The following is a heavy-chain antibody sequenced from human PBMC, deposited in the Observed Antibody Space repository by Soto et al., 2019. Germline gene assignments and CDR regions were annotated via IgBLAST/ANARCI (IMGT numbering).Heavy chain of an antibody. Sequence: SVKVSCKASGGTFSSYAISWVRQAPGQGLGWMGGIIPIFGTANYAQKFQGRVTITADESTSTAYMELSSLRSEDTAVYYCARGRGYCSGGSCTLYSNYFDYWGQGTLVTVSS. D-gene: IGHD2-15*01. CDR2: IIPIFGTA. CDR1: GGTFSSYA. CDR3: ARGRGYCSGGSCTLYSNYFDY. V-gene: IGHV1-69*13. J-gene: IGHJ4*02.